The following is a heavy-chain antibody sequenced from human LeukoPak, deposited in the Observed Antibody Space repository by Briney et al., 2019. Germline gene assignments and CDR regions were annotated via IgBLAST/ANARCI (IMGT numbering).Heavy chain of an antibody. CDR2: IYPGDSDT. D-gene: IGHD3-22*01. CDR1: GYSFTSYW. CDR3: ARPSLYYYDSSGSVVFDI. V-gene: IGHV5-51*01. J-gene: IGHJ3*02. Sequence: GESLKISCKGSGYSFTSYWIGWVRQMPGKGLEWMAIIYPGDSDTRYSPSFQGQVTISADKSISTAYLQWSSLKASDTAMYYCARPSLYYYDSSGSVVFDIWGQGTMVTVSS.